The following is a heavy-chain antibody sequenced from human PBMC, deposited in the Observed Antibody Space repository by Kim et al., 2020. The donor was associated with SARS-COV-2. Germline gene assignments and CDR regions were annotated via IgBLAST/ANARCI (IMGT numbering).Heavy chain of an antibody. CDR2: ITGDGGTT. D-gene: IGHD3-9*01. V-gene: IGHV3-43*02. Sequence: GGSLRLSCAASGFTFDDFVMHWVRQAPGKGLEWVALITGDGGTTHYADSVKGRFTISRDDSKDSLYLQMNSLRTEDTAFYYCAKGKDPNVSRYFDWLLGGWFDPWGQGTLVTVSS. J-gene: IGHJ5*02. CDR3: AKGKDPNVSRYFDWLLGGWFDP. CDR1: GFTFDDFV.